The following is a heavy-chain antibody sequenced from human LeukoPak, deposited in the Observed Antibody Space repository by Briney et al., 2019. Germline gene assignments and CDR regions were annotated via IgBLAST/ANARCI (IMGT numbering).Heavy chain of an antibody. CDR2: IYYSGST. CDR1: GFTVSSNY. CDR3: ARHRDSSGYYSTHDAFDI. J-gene: IGHJ3*02. D-gene: IGHD3-22*01. V-gene: IGHV4-59*08. Sequence: GSLRLSCAASGFTVSSNYMTWVRQAPGKGLEWIGNIYYSGSTNYNPSLKSRVTISVDTSKNQFSLKLSSVTAADTAVYYCARHRDSSGYYSTHDAFDIWGQGIMVTVSS.